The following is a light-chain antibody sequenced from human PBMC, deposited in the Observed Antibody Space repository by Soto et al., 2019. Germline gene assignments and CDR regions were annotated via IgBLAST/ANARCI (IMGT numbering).Light chain of an antibody. CDR1: NIGSKS. J-gene: IGLJ2*01. CDR2: YDS. V-gene: IGLV3-21*04. CDR3: QVWDSSSDHYVV. Sequence: SYELTQQPSVSVAPGKTARITCGGNNIGSKSVHWYQQKPGQAPVLVIYYDSDRPSGIPERFSGSNSGNTATLTISRVEAGDEADSYCQVWDSSSDHYVVFGGGTKLTVL.